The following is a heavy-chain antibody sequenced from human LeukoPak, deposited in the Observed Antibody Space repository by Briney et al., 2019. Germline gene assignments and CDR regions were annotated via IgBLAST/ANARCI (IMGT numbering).Heavy chain of an antibody. CDR2: IWYDGSNK. CDR3: ARENGGYYDILTGYYSFDY. Sequence: GGSLRLSCAASGFTFSSYGMHWVRQAPGKGLEWVAVIWYDGSNKYYADSVKGRFTISRDNSKNTLYLQMNSLRAEDTAVYYCARENGGYYDILTGYYSFDYWGQGTLVTVSS. V-gene: IGHV3-33*01. CDR1: GFTFSSYG. D-gene: IGHD3-9*01. J-gene: IGHJ4*02.